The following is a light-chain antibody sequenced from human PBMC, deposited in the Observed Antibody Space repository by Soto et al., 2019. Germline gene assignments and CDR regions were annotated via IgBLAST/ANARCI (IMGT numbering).Light chain of an antibody. Sequence: EIVLTQSPGTLSLSPGERATLSCRASQTISNSYLAWYQQKPGQAHRLLIYGASSRAIGIPDRFSGSGSGTDFILTIIRLEPEDFAMYYCQQYARSPQFTFGPGTKVDIK. J-gene: IGKJ3*01. V-gene: IGKV3-20*01. CDR1: QTISNSY. CDR3: QQYARSPQFT. CDR2: GAS.